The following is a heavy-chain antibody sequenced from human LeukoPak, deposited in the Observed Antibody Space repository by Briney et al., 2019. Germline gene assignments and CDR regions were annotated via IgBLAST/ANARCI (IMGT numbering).Heavy chain of an antibody. D-gene: IGHD2-21*02. J-gene: IGHJ4*02. CDR2: INPSSGGT. CDR3: ARSKRRGDLLDY. V-gene: IGHV1-2*02. CDR1: GYTFTGYY. Sequence: ASVKVSCKASGYTFTGYYMHWVRQAPGQGLEWMGWINPSSGGTNYAQKFQGRVTMTRDTSISTAYMELTSLRSDDTALYYCARSKRRGDLLDYWGQGILVTVSS.